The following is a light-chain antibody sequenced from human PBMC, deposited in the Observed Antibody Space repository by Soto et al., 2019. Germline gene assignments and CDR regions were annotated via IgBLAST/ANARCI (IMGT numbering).Light chain of an antibody. Sequence: DIQMTQSPSSLSASVGDTVTITCRASQTISSYLNWYQQKPGKAPKLLIYAASSLLTGVPSRFSGSGSGTDSTLTISSLQPEDSASYYCNHTYNTPCTFGQVTKVDIK. CDR3: NHTYNTPCT. V-gene: IGKV1-39*01. J-gene: IGKJ1*01. CDR2: AAS. CDR1: QTISSY.